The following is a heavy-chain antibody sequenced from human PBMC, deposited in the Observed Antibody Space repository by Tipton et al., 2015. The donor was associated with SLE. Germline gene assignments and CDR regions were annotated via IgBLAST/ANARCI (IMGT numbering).Heavy chain of an antibody. V-gene: IGHV4-31*02. D-gene: IGHD6-6*01. CDR1: GFTFSSYS. CDR2: IYYSGST. Sequence: LRLSCAASGFTFSSYSMNWVRQAPGKGLEWIGDIYYSGSTYYNPSLKSRVTISVDTSKNQFSLKLSSVTAADTAVYYCAREHVGSSPGGFDYWGQGTLVTVSS. J-gene: IGHJ4*02. CDR3: AREHVGSSPGGFDY.